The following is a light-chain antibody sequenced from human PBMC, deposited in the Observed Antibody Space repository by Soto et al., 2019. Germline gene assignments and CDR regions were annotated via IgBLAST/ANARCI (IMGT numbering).Light chain of an antibody. J-gene: IGKJ4*01. CDR2: AAS. Sequence: DIQMTQSPSSLSASVGDRVTITCRASQGIRNYLAWYQQKPGKVPKLLIYAASTLQSGIPSRFSGSGSGTEFTLTISSLQPDDIATYFCQKYNGAPLTFGGGIKVEIK. CDR3: QKYNGAPLT. V-gene: IGKV1-27*01. CDR1: QGIRNY.